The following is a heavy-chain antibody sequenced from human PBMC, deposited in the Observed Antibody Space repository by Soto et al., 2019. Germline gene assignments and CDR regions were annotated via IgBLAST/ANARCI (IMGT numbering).Heavy chain of an antibody. J-gene: IGHJ4*02. D-gene: IGHD3-3*01. Sequence: QVQLKESGPGLVKPSGTLSLTCAVSSGSISSSNCWSWVRQPPGKGLDWIGEIYHSGRTNYNQFLKSRVTIPVDKSKSQFSLKLSSVTAADTAMYYCAIDRRFSEAADYFDYWGLGTLITVS. V-gene: IGHV4-4*02. CDR2: IYHSGRT. CDR1: SGSISSSNC. CDR3: AIDRRFSEAADYFDY.